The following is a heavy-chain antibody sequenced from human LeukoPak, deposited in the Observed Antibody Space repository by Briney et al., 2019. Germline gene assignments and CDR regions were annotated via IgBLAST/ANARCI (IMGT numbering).Heavy chain of an antibody. J-gene: IGHJ6*03. Sequence: PGGSVRLSCAASGFTFSSYAMSWVRQAQGKGLEWVSAISGSGGSTYYADSVKGRFTISRDNSKNTLYLQMNSLRAEDTAVYYCAKAGGGNWNYDYYYYMDVWGKGTTVTVSS. CDR3: AKAGGGNWNYDYYYYMDV. CDR1: GFTFSSYA. D-gene: IGHD1-7*01. V-gene: IGHV3-23*01. CDR2: ISGSGGST.